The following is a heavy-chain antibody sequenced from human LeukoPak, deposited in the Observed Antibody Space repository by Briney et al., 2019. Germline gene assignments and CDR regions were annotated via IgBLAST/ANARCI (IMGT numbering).Heavy chain of an antibody. V-gene: IGHV3-23*01. D-gene: IGHD1-1*01. CDR3: VKGRRLSKDYFDY. CDR1: GFTFSSYA. J-gene: IGHJ4*02. Sequence: PGGSLRLSCAASGFTFSSYAMSWVRQAPGKGLGWVSAVSSSGAFTYYADSVKGRFTISRDSSRNTLYLQMNSLSAEDTAVYYCVKGRRLSKDYFDYWGQGTLVTVSS. CDR2: VSSSGAFT.